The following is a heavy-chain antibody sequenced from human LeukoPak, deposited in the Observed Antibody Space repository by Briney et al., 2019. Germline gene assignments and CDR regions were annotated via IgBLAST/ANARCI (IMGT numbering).Heavy chain of an antibody. V-gene: IGHV4-4*02. D-gene: IGHD1-26*01. Sequence: TSETPSLTCAVSGGSISSSNWWSWVRQPPGKGLEWIGEIYHSGSTNYNPSLKSRVTISVDKSKNQFSLRLSSVTAADTAVYYCAKASVGARFFDPWGQGTLVTVSS. CDR1: GGSISSSNW. CDR3: AKASVGARFFDP. CDR2: IYHSGST. J-gene: IGHJ5*02.